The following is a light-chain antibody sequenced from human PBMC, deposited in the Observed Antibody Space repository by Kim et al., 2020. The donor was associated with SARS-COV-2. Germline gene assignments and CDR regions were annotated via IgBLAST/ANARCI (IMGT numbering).Light chain of an antibody. CDR3: QQYGISPFT. CDR1: QTVSSNY. J-gene: IGKJ4*01. Sequence: IVLTQSPGTLSLSPGERATLSCRASQTVSSNYLAWYQQKPGRAPRLLIYGASSRATGIPDRFSGSGSGTDFTLTISRLEPEDFVVYYCQQYGISPFTFGGGTKVDIK. CDR2: GAS. V-gene: IGKV3-20*01.